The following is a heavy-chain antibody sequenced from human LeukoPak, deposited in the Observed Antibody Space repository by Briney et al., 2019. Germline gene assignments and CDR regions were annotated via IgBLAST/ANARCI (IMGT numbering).Heavy chain of an antibody. Sequence: GGSLRLSCAASGFAFSAYGMHWVRQAPGKGLEWVAYIQNDESKTHYTDSVKGRFTISRDNSKKSLYLQMNSLTTEDTALYYCAKVRATLWFGEDAFDIWGQGTMVTVSS. V-gene: IGHV3-30*02. CDR1: GFAFSAYG. CDR3: AKVRATLWFGEDAFDI. CDR2: IQNDESKT. J-gene: IGHJ3*02. D-gene: IGHD3-10*01.